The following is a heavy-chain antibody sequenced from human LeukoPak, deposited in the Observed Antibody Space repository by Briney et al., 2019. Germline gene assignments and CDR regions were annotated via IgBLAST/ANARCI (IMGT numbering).Heavy chain of an antibody. V-gene: IGHV4-61*02. CDR3: AAEGVVVPAAMYY. CDR1: GGSISSGDYY. D-gene: IGHD2-2*01. J-gene: IGHJ4*02. CDR2: IYTSGST. Sequence: SQTLSLTCTVSGGSISSGDYYWSWIRQPPGKGLEWIGRIYTSGSTNYNPSLKSRVTISVDTSKNQFSLKLSSVTAADTAVYYCAAEGVVVPAAMYYWGQGTLVTVSS.